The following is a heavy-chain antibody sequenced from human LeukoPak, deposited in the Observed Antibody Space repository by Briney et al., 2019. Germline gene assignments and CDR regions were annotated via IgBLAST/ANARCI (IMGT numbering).Heavy chain of an antibody. Sequence: ASVKLSCKASGYTFNAYVIHWVRQGPGQSLEWVGCINAGNGDTTYSQKFQGRVTIARDTPASTAYMELNSLRSEDTAVYYCARDSRYTSGWFGYSDSWGQGTLVTVSS. V-gene: IGHV1-3*01. J-gene: IGHJ4*02. D-gene: IGHD6-19*01. CDR1: GYTFNAYV. CDR3: ARDSRYTSGWFGYSDS. CDR2: INAGNGDT.